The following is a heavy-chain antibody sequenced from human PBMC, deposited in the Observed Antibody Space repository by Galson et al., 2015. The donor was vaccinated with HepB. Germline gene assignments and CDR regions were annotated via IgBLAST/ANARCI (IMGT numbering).Heavy chain of an antibody. J-gene: IGHJ4*02. V-gene: IGHV3-73*01. CDR3: TRMGDFSGYSSK. Sequence: SLRLSCAASGFTFSGSAIHWVRQASGKGPEWVGRIRSKGNDYATSYVESLKGRLTISRDDSRNMAYLRMKSLKTEDTAVYYCTRMGDFSGYSSKWGQGTLVTVSS. CDR2: IRSKGNDYAT. CDR1: GFTFSGSA. D-gene: IGHD5-12*01.